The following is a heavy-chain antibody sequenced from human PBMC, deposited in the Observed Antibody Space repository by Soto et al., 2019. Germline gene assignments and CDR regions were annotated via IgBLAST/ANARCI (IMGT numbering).Heavy chain of an antibody. CDR1: GFDFSNYW. CDR3: ARDYSSYGPFDY. D-gene: IGHD5-18*01. V-gene: IGHV3-74*03. Sequence: GGSLRLSCGASGFDFSNYWMHWVRQAPGKGLVWVSRINGDGSDTKYADSVKDRFTISRDNAKNTVYLQMNSLRAEDTAVYYCARDYSSYGPFDYWGQGTLVTVSS. CDR2: INGDGSDT. J-gene: IGHJ4*02.